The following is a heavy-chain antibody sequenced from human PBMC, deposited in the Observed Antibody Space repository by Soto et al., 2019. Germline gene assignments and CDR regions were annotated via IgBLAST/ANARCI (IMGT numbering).Heavy chain of an antibody. J-gene: IGHJ5*02. D-gene: IGHD3-22*01. CDR3: ARVGYYDSSGLPFDP. Sequence: SETLSLTCTVSGGSISSGGYYWSWIRQHPGKGLEWIGYIYYSGSSYYNPSLKSRVTISVDTSKNQFSLKLSSVTAADMAVYYCARVGYYDSSGLPFDPWGQGTLVTVSS. CDR1: GGSISSGGYY. V-gene: IGHV4-31*03. CDR2: IYYSGSS.